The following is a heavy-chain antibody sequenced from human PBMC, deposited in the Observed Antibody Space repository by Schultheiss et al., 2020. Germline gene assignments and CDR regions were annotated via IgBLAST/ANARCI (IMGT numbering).Heavy chain of an antibody. D-gene: IGHD3-10*01. J-gene: IGHJ6*02. V-gene: IGHV4-34*01. CDR1: GGSFSGYY. CDR3: ARGGRGSGSYYYYYGMDV. CDR2: IYHSGST. Sequence: SETLSLTCAVYGGSFSGYYWSWIRQPPGKGLEWIGYIYHSGSTYYNPSLKSRVTISVDRSKNQFSLKLSSVTAADTAVYYCARGGRGSGSYYYYYGMDVWGQGTTVTVAS.